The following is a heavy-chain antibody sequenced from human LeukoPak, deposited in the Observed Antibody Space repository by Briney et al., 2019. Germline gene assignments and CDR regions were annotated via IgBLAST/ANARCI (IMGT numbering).Heavy chain of an antibody. J-gene: IGHJ4*02. Sequence: PGGSLRLSCAASGCTVSSNYMSWVRQAPAKGLEWVSVGYSGGSTYYADSVKGRFTISRDNSKNTLYLQMNSLRAEDTAVYYCARGQDARIVATILDYWGQGTLVTVSS. CDR2: GYSGGST. CDR1: GCTVSSNY. V-gene: IGHV3-66*01. D-gene: IGHD5-12*01. CDR3: ARGQDARIVATILDY.